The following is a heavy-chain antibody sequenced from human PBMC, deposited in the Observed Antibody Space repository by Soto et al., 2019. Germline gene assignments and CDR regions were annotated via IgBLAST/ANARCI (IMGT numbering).Heavy chain of an antibody. CDR2: ISGGGGST. V-gene: IGHV3-23*01. Sequence: GGSLRLSCAASGFTFSSYAMSWVRQAPGKGLEWVSAISGGGGSTYYADPVKGRFTISKDNSKNTLYLQMNSLGAEATAVYCCAKGWNHATLLLFDYWGQGTLVTVSS. D-gene: IGHD1-1*01. CDR3: AKGWNHATLLLFDY. CDR1: GFTFSSYA. J-gene: IGHJ4*02.